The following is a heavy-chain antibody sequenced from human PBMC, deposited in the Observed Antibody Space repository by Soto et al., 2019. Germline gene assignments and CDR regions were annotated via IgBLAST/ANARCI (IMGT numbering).Heavy chain of an antibody. Sequence: GESLKISCKGSGNSFTSYWISWVRQMPGKGLEWMGRIDPSDSYTNYSPSFQGHVTISADKSVSTAYLQWSSLKASDTAMYYCARRGYGGYGGGDAFDIWGQGTMVTVSS. J-gene: IGHJ3*02. CDR2: IDPSDSYT. D-gene: IGHD5-12*01. CDR3: ARRGYGGYGGGDAFDI. CDR1: GNSFTSYW. V-gene: IGHV5-10-1*01.